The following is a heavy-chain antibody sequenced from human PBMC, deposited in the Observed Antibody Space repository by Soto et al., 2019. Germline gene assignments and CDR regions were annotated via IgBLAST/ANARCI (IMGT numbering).Heavy chain of an antibody. CDR2: IPSDGSAQ. V-gene: IGHV3-30-3*01. Sequence: QVQLVESGGGVVQPGRSLRLSCEASGFTFRDYAMHWVRQAPGKGLEWVAAIPSDGSAQHYADSVKGRFIISRNNSTNTLNLQMNSLRREGASLYYCTRAVAGQVRSAWTWLDYWGQGTLVTVSS. D-gene: IGHD1-1*01. CDR1: GFTFRDYA. J-gene: IGHJ4*02. CDR3: TRAVAGQVRSAWTWLDY.